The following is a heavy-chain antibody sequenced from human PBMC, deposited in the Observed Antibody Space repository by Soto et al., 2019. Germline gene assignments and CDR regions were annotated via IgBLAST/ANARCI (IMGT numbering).Heavy chain of an antibody. Sequence: PSETLSLTCTVSGGSISSSSYYWGWIRQPPGKGLEWIGSTYYSGSTYYNPSLKSRVTISVDTSKNQFSLKLSSVTAADTAVYYCARGLEYYGMDVWGQGTTVTVSS. CDR3: ARGLEYYGMDV. D-gene: IGHD1-1*01. CDR2: TYYSGST. J-gene: IGHJ6*02. CDR1: GGSISSSSYY. V-gene: IGHV4-39*01.